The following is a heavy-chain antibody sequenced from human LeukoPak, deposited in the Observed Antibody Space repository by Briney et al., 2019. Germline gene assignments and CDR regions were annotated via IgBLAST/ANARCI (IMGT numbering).Heavy chain of an antibody. J-gene: IGHJ5*02. CDR2: IYSGGST. Sequence: GGSLRLSCAASGFTVSNNYMSWVRQAPGKGLEWVSLIYSGGSTYYADSVKGRFTISRDNSKNTLYLQMKSLRAEDTAVYYCARLYYDILTGYGWFDPWGQGTLVTVSS. D-gene: IGHD3-9*01. V-gene: IGHV3-53*01. CDR3: ARLYYDILTGYGWFDP. CDR1: GFTVSNNY.